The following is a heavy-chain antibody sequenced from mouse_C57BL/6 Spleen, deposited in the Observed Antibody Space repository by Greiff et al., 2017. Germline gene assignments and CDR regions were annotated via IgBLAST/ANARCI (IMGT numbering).Heavy chain of an antibody. D-gene: IGHD1-1*01. V-gene: IGHV7-3*01. CDR1: GFTFTDYY. CDR3: ARWNYGSSHAAMDY. J-gene: IGHJ4*01. CDR2: IRNKANGYTT. Sequence: EVKVEESGGGLVQPGGSLSLSCAASGFTFTDYYMSWVRKPPGKALEWLGFIRNKANGYTTEYSASVKGRFTISRDNSQSILYLQMNALRAEDSATYYGARWNYGSSHAAMDYWGQGTSVTFSS.